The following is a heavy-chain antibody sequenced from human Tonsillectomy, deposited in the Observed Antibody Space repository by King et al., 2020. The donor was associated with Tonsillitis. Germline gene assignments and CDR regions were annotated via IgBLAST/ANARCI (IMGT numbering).Heavy chain of an antibody. V-gene: IGHV3-21*01. J-gene: IGHJ4*02. CDR2: ISSSSRYI. D-gene: IGHD3-10*01. CDR1: GFTFSIYN. CDR3: ARGSHPKTGDYCDY. Sequence: EVQLVESGGGLVKPGGSLRLSCAASGFTFSIYNMNWVRQAPGKGLEWVSSISSSSRYIYYAESVKGRFTISRDNAKNSLYLQMNSLRAEDTAIYYCARGSHPKTGDYCDYWGQGTLVTVSS.